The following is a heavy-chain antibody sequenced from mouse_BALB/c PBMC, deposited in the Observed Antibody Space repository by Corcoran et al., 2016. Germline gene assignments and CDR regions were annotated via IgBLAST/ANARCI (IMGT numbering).Heavy chain of an antibody. D-gene: IGHD1-1*01. Sequence: QIQLVQSGPELKKPGETVKISCKASGYTFTHYGLNWVKQAPGKGLKWRGWINTYTGEPTYADDFKGRFAFSFETSASTAYLQINNLKNEDMATYFCARRPLYYGSSGYYFDYWGQGTTLTVSS. V-gene: IGHV9-1*02. J-gene: IGHJ2*01. CDR2: INTYTGEP. CDR3: ARRPLYYGSSGYYFDY. CDR1: GYTFTHYG.